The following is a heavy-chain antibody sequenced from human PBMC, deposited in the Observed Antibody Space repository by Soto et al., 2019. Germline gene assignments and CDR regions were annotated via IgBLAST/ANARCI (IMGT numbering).Heavy chain of an antibody. V-gene: IGHV4-34*01. CDR3: ARRDQAAATYYFDY. CDR1: GGSGGSFSGYY. D-gene: IGHD2-15*01. Sequence: SETLSLTCAVNGGSGGSFSGYYWSWIRQPPGKGLEWIGEINHSGSTNYNPSLKSRVTISVDTSKNQFSLKLSSVTAADTAVYYCARRDQAAATYYFDYWGQGTLVTVSS. J-gene: IGHJ4*02. CDR2: INHSGST.